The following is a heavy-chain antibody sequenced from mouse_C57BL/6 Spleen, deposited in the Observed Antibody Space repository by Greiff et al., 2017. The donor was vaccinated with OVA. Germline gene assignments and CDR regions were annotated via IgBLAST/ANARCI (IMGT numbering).Heavy chain of an antibody. D-gene: IGHD6-1*01. CDR2: ISDGGSYT. Sequence: EVQVVESGGGLVKPGGSLKLSCAASGFTFSSYAMSWVRQTPEKRLEWVATISDGGSYTYYPDNVKGRFTISRDNAKNNLYLQMSHLKSEDTAMYYCAREASPRGNYFDYWGQGTTLTVSS. CDR3: AREASPRGNYFDY. J-gene: IGHJ2*01. CDR1: GFTFSSYA. V-gene: IGHV5-4*01.